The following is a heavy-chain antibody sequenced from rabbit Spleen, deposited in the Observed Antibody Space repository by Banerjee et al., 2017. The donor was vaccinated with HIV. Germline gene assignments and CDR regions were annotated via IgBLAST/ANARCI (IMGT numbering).Heavy chain of an antibody. CDR1: GFVFSSYY. D-gene: IGHD6-1*01. Sequence: QELMESGGGLVQPGGSLKLSCKASGFVFSSYYMSWVRQAPGKGLEWIGYIDPVFGSTYYASWVNGRFTISSHNAQNTVSLQLNSLTAADTATYFCARDGEGSAGYGYAFNLWGQGTLVTVS. V-gene: IGHV1S7*01. CDR2: IDPVFGST. J-gene: IGHJ4*01. CDR3: ARDGEGSAGYGYAFNL.